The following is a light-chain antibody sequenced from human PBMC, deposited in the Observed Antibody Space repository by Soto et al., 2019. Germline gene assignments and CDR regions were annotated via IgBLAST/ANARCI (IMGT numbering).Light chain of an antibody. J-gene: IGKJ1*01. V-gene: IGKV1-39*01. Sequence: DIQMTQSPSSLSASVGDRVTITCRASQSISRSLNWYQHIPGKAPKLLVYAAATLQTGVPSRFSGTGSGTEFTLTIRSLHPADFATYYCQQRSIAPRTFGQGTTVEIK. CDR2: AAA. CDR1: QSISRS. CDR3: QQRSIAPRT.